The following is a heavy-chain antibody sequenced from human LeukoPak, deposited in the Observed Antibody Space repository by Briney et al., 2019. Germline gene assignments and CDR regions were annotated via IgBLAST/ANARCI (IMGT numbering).Heavy chain of an antibody. CDR2: VYNSGST. CDR3: ARTYYYGSGSYFPFDY. CDR1: GGSISSSSFY. Sequence: SETLSLTCTVSGGSISSSSFYWGWIRQPPGKGLEWIGSVYNSGSTNYNPSLKSRVTISVDTSKNQFSLKLSSVTAADTAVYYCARTYYYGSGSYFPFDYWGQGTLVTVSS. J-gene: IGHJ4*02. V-gene: IGHV4-39*07. D-gene: IGHD3-10*01.